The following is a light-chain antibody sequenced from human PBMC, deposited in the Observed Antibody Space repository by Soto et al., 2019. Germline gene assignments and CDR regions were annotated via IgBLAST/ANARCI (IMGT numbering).Light chain of an antibody. J-gene: IGKJ1*01. CDR2: GAS. Sequence: EIVTTQSPATLSVPPGERATLSCRASQSVTSNLAWYRQEPGQAPRLLAYGASTRASGIPARFSGSGSGTEFTLTISSLQSEDVAVYYCQQHNSWPWTFGQGTKVEIK. V-gene: IGKV3-15*01. CDR3: QQHNSWPWT. CDR1: QSVTSN.